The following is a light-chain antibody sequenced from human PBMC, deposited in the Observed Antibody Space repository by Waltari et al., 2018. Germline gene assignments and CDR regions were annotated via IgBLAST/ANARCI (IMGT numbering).Light chain of an antibody. CDR1: QSVLHSSNNKNY. J-gene: IGKJ1*01. V-gene: IGKV4-1*01. CDR3: QQYFSAPWT. Sequence: DIVMTRSPDSLAVSLGERATINCKSSQSVLHSSNNKNYLAWYQQKPGQPPNLLIYWASTRESGVPDRFSGSGSGTDFTLTISSLQAEDVAVYYCQQYFSAPWTFGQGTKVEIK. CDR2: WAS.